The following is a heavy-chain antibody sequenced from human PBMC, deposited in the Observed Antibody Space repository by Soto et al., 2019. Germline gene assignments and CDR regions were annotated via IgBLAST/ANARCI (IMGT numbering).Heavy chain of an antibody. V-gene: IGHV4-4*02. J-gene: IGHJ4*02. CDR1: SGSISSSNG. CDR2: IYHSGST. D-gene: IGHD1-20*01. Sequence: QVQLQESGPGLVKPSGPLSLTCAVSSGSISSSNGWRWVRQPPGKGLAWIGEIYHSGSTNCNPSLRSRVTISVDKSKNQYSLKLSCVTAADTAVYYCASVSITGTFADYWGQGTLVTVSS. CDR3: ASVSITGTFADY.